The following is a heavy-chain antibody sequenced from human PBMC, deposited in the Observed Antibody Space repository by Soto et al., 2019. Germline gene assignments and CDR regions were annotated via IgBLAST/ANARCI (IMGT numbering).Heavy chain of an antibody. D-gene: IGHD4-17*01. CDR1: GFTFSSYD. CDR2: IGTAGDT. J-gene: IGHJ6*02. Sequence: EVQLVESGGGLVQPGGSLRLSCAASGFTFSSYDMHWVRQATGKGLEWVSAIGTAGDTYYPGSVKGRFTIARENAKNALYLQMNSLRAGDTAVYYCARGTVTTYYYYGMDVWGQGTTVTVSS. V-gene: IGHV3-13*01. CDR3: ARGTVTTYYYYGMDV.